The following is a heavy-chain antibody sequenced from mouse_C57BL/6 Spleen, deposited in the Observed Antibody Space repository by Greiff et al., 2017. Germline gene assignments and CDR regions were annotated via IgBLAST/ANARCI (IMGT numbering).Heavy chain of an antibody. V-gene: IGHV3-6*01. Sequence: EVKLMESGPGLVKPSQSLSLTCSVTGYSITSGYYWNWIRQFPGNKLEWMGYISYDGSNNYNPYLKNRISITRDTSKNQFFLKLNSVTTEDTATYYCARDAYYYGSRGGFDYWGQGTTLTVSS. CDR2: ISYDGSN. D-gene: IGHD1-1*01. CDR1: GYSITSGYY. CDR3: ARDAYYYGSRGGFDY. J-gene: IGHJ2*01.